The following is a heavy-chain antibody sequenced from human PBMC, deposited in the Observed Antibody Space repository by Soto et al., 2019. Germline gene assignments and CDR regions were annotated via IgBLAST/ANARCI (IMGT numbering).Heavy chain of an antibody. CDR1: GGSISSGGYY. Sequence: QVQLQESGPGLVKPSQTLSLTCTVSGGSISSGGYYWRWIRQHPGKGLEWIGYIYDNDSTYYNPSLTSVVTMSVDMSRHQSSLKLSWVTAPDTSVYYCARHHMAATDMYFVYFGQGTLVTVSS. J-gene: IGHJ4*02. CDR3: ARHHMAATDMYFVY. CDR2: IYDNDST. D-gene: IGHD6-19*01. V-gene: IGHV4-31*01.